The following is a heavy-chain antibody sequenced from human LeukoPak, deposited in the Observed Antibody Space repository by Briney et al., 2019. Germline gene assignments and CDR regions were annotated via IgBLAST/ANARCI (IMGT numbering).Heavy chain of an antibody. D-gene: IGHD3-22*01. CDR1: GFTFSSYW. V-gene: IGHV3-7*01. CDR2: IKQDGSEK. J-gene: IGHJ4*02. Sequence: GGSLRLSCAASGFTFSSYWMGWVRQAPGKGLEWVANIKQDGSEKYYVDSVKGRFTISRDNAKNSLYLQMNSLRAEDTAVYYCTTDGDDSSGYYYFDYWGQGTLVTVSS. CDR3: TTDGDDSSGYYYFDY.